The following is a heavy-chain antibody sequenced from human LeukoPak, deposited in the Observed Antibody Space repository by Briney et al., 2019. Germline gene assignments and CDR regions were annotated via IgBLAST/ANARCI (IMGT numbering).Heavy chain of an antibody. J-gene: IGHJ4*02. CDR2: INPNSGGT. Sequence: ASVKVSCKASGYTFTGYYMHWLRQAPGQGLEWMGRINPNSGGTNYAQKFQGRVTMTRDTSISTAYMELSRLRSDDTAVYYCARLTMVVSPVDYWGQGTLVTVSS. V-gene: IGHV1-2*06. CDR1: GYTFTGYY. CDR3: ARLTMVVSPVDY. D-gene: IGHD4-23*01.